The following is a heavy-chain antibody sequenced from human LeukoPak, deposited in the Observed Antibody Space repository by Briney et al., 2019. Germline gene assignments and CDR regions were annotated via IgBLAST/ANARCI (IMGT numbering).Heavy chain of an antibody. CDR3: ARDISVLDSYGFFYFDS. D-gene: IGHD5-18*01. V-gene: IGHV3-7*01. Sequence: GGSLRLSCAASGFTFSSYWMSWVRQAPGKGLEWVANIKQDGSEKYYVDSVKGRFTISRDNAKNSLYLQMYSLRAEDTAVYYCARDISVLDSYGFFYFDSWGQGTLVTVSS. J-gene: IGHJ4*02. CDR2: IKQDGSEK. CDR1: GFTFSSYW.